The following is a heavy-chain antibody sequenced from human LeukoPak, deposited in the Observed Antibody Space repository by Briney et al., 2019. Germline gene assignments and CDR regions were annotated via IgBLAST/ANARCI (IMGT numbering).Heavy chain of an antibody. CDR2: INHSGST. Sequence: SETLSLTCAVYGGSFSGYYWSWIRQPPGKGLEWIGEINHSGSTNYNPSLKSRVAIPVDTSKNQFSLKLSSVTAADTAVYYCASPQYSGSAFDYWGQGTLVTVSS. V-gene: IGHV4-34*01. J-gene: IGHJ4*02. CDR3: ASPQYSGSAFDY. CDR1: GGSFSGYY. D-gene: IGHD1-26*01.